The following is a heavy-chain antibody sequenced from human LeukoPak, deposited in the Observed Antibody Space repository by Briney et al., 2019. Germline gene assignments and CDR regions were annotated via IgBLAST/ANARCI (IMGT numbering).Heavy chain of an antibody. D-gene: IGHD7-27*01. Sequence: GGSLRLSCAASGFTFSSYAMHWVRQAPGKGLEWVAVISYDGSNKYYADSVKGRFAISRDNSKNTLYLQMNSLRAEDTAVYYCARESTGAFDYWGQGTLVTVSS. CDR1: GFTFSSYA. CDR3: ARESTGAFDY. CDR2: ISYDGSNK. J-gene: IGHJ4*02. V-gene: IGHV3-30*09.